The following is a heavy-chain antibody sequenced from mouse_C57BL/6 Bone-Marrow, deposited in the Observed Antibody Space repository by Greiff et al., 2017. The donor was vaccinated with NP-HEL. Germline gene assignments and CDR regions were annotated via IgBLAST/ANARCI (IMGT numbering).Heavy chain of an antibody. CDR1: GFTFNTYA. Sequence: DVMLVESGGGLVQPKGSLKLSCAASGFTFNTYAMPWVRQAPGKGLEWVARIRSKSSNYATYYAVSVQDRFTISRDDSQSMRYLQMNNLKTEDTAMYYCVREGCGYDEYFDVWGTGTTVTVSS. V-gene: IGHV10-3*01. CDR2: IRSKSSNYAT. J-gene: IGHJ1*03. CDR3: VREGCGYDEYFDV. D-gene: IGHD2-2*01.